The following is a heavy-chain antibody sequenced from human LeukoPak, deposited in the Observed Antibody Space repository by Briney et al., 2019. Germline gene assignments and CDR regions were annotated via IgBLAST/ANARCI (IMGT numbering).Heavy chain of an antibody. CDR3: ARDLSYYGSGSYYFDY. J-gene: IGHJ4*02. V-gene: IGHV1-2*02. CDR2: INPNSGGT. D-gene: IGHD3-10*01. CDR1: GYTFTGYY. Sequence: GASVKVSCKASGYTFTGYYMHWVRQAPGQGLEWMGWINPNSGGTNYAQKFQGRVTMTRDTSISTAYMELSRLRSEDTAVYYCARDLSYYGSGSYYFDYWGQGTLVTVSS.